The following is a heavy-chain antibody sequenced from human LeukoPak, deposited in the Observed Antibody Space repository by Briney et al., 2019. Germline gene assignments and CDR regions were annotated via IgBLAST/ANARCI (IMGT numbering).Heavy chain of an antibody. V-gene: IGHV4-34*01. CDR1: GVSFSGYY. J-gene: IGHJ5*02. D-gene: IGHD2-2*01. CDR2: INHSGST. CDR3: ARGQPPYQVSVVVPAATRWFDP. Sequence: PSETLSLTCAVYGVSFSGYYWSWIRQPPGKGLEWIGEINHSGSTNYNPSLKSRVTISVDTSKNQFSLKLSSVTAADTAVYYCARGQPPYQVSVVVPAATRWFDPWGQGTLVTVSS.